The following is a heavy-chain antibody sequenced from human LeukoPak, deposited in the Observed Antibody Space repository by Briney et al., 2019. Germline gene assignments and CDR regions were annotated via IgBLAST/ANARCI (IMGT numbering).Heavy chain of an antibody. CDR1: GGSISSGDYY. Sequence: SETLSLTCTVSGGSISSGDYYWSRIRQPPGKGLEWIAYMYYSGSTYYNPSLKSRVTMSADTSKNQLSLKLSSVTAADTAVYYCARPYYYDSRIDPWGQGILVTVSS. V-gene: IGHV4-30-4*01. D-gene: IGHD3-22*01. CDR3: ARPYYYDSRIDP. J-gene: IGHJ5*02. CDR2: MYYSGST.